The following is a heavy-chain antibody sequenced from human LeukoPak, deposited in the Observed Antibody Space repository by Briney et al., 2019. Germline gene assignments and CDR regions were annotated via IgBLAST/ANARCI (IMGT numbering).Heavy chain of an antibody. J-gene: IGHJ4*02. CDR2: VSGSGGNT. Sequence: GGSLRLSCAASGFTFSSYAMSWVRQAPGNGLEWVSTVSGSGGNTYYADSVKGRFTISRDNSKNTLYLQMNSLRAEDTAVYYCARGASVTFDYWGQRTLVTVSS. CDR3: ARGASVTFDY. D-gene: IGHD4-17*01. V-gene: IGHV3-23*01. CDR1: GFTFSSYA.